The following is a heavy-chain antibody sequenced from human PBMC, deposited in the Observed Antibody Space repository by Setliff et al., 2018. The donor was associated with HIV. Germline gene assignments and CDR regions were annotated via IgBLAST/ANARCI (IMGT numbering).Heavy chain of an antibody. J-gene: IGHJ4*02. D-gene: IGHD6-13*01. Sequence: GGSLRFSCAASGFTFDDYSMHWVRQAPGEGLEWVPLISADGSTTFYADSLKGRFTVSRDTSKNTMYLQMSSLRAEDTAVYYCATGNSADTWYHFAYWGQGTLVTVSS. CDR1: GFTFDDYS. CDR2: ISADGSTT. V-gene: IGHV3-43*01. CDR3: ATGNSADTWYHFAY.